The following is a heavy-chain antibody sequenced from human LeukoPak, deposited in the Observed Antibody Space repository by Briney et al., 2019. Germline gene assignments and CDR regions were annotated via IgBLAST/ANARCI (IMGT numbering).Heavy chain of an antibody. CDR3: TTGSLRYFDWPGVSL. Sequence: GGSLRLSCAASGFTFSYYSMNWVRQAPGKGLEWVSYISSSNSTVYYADSVKGRFTISRDNAKNSLYLQMNSLRAEDTAVYYCTTGSLRYFDWPGVSLWGQGTLVTVSS. CDR1: GFTFSYYS. V-gene: IGHV3-48*01. J-gene: IGHJ4*02. D-gene: IGHD3-9*01. CDR2: ISSSNSTV.